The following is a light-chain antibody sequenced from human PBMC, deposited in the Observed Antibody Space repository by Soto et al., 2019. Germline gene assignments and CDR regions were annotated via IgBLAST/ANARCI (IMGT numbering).Light chain of an antibody. CDR1: QSVGSY. CDR2: GAS. V-gene: IGKV3-15*01. J-gene: IGKJ1*01. Sequence: EIVMTQSPGTLSVSPGERATLSCRASQSVGSYLAWYQHKPGQAPRLLIYGASTRATGTSPRFSGSGSGTEFTLTISSLQSEDFAVYFCQQYNNCPRTFGQGTKVEIK. CDR3: QQYNNCPRT.